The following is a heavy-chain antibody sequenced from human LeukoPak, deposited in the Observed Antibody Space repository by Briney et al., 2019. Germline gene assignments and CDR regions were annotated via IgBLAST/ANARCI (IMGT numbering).Heavy chain of an antibody. CDR2: IIPILGIA. Sequence: SVKVSCKASGGTFSSYAISWVRQAPGQGLEWMGRIIPILGIANYAQKFQGRVTITADKSTSTAYMELSSLRSEDTAVYYCAREDGGSTYSYSYGMDVWGKGTRFT. V-gene: IGHV1-69*04. J-gene: IGHJ6*04. CDR3: AREDGGSTYSYSYGMDV. CDR1: GGTFSSYA. D-gene: IGHD2-15*01.